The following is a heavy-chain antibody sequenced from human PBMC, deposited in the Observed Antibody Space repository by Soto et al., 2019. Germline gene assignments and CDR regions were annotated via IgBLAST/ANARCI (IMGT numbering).Heavy chain of an antibody. D-gene: IGHD6-6*01. CDR1: GYSVSSGYY. CDR3: ALCIAARRGSLVNWFDP. Sequence: SATPSLTCAVSGYSVSSGYYWAWIRQPPGKGLEWIGSIYQNGNTYYSPSLKSRLTMSVDTSKNQFSLKLSSVTAADTAVYYCALCIAARRGSLVNWFDPWGQGTLVTV. CDR2: IYQNGNT. J-gene: IGHJ5*02. V-gene: IGHV4-38-2*01.